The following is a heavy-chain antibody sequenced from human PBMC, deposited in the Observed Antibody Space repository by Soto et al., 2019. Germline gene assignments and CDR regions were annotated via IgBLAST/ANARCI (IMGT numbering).Heavy chain of an antibody. D-gene: IGHD5-18*01. J-gene: IGHJ4*02. V-gene: IGHV4-31*02. CDR2: IHYTGST. CDR3: ARGLDGGYTYDYDN. Sequence: WTWIRQRPGKGLEWIAYIHYTGSTNYNPSLKSRLTVSLDTSKNLFSLNLKSVTAADTAVYFCARGLDGGYTYDYDNWGQGTLVPVSS.